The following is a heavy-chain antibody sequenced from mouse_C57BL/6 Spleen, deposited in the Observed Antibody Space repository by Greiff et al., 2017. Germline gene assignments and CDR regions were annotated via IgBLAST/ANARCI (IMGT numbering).Heavy chain of an antibody. V-gene: IGHV1-59*01. Sequence: QVQLQQPGAELVRPGTSVKLSCKASGYTFTSYWMHWVKQRPGQGLEWIGVIDPSDSYTNYNQKFKGKATLTVATSSSTAYMQLSSLTSEDSAVYYCARETSYWGQGTTLTVSS. J-gene: IGHJ2*01. CDR2: IDPSDSYT. CDR1: GYTFTSYW. CDR3: ARETSY.